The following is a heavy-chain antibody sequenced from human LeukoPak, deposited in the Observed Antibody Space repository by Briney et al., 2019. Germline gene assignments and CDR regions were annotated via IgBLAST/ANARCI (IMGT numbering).Heavy chain of an antibody. Sequence: GASVKVSCKASGYTFTGYYMHWVRQAPGQGLEWMGRINPNSGGTNYAQKFQGRVTMTRDTSISTAYMELSRLRSDDTAVYYCARADPLGYYYYGMDVWGQGTTVTVSS. CDR1: GYTFTGYY. J-gene: IGHJ6*02. CDR2: INPNSGGT. V-gene: IGHV1-2*06. CDR3: ARADPLGYYYYGMDV.